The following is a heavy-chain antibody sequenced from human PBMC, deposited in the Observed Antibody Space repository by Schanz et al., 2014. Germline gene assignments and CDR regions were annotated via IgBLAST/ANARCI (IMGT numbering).Heavy chain of an antibody. CDR3: ARAGQDYSDSSGYATYDFGN. D-gene: IGHD3-22*01. CDR1: GYTFTSYD. Sequence: QVQLVQSGAEAKKPGASVKVSCKASGYTFTSYDINWVRQATGQGLGWMGWMNPNSGNTGYTQKCQGRVTMTRNTSITTAYMELSNLRSEDTAVYYCARAGQDYSDSSGYATYDFGNWGQGTLVTVSS. CDR2: MNPNSGNT. J-gene: IGHJ4*02. V-gene: IGHV1-8*01.